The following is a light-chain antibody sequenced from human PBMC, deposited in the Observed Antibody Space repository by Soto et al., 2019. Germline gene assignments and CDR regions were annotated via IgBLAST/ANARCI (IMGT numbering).Light chain of an antibody. CDR3: QQYGSSGT. Sequence: EIVITQSPATLSVSPGERATLSCRASQSVSSNVAWYQQIPGQTPRLLIYGASTRATGIPDRFSGSGSGTDLPLTISRLEPEDFAVYYCQQYGSSGTFGQGTKVEIK. J-gene: IGKJ1*01. CDR1: QSVSSN. V-gene: IGKV3-20*01. CDR2: GAS.